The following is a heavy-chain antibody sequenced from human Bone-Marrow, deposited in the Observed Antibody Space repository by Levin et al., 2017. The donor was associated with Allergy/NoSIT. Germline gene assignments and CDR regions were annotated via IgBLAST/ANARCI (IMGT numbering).Heavy chain of an antibody. CDR1: EYKSNTYA. Sequence: GGSLRLSCVASEYKSNTYAIHWVRQAPGKGLEWVGVISYDGRQKHYADSVKGRFTVSSDNSKNAVFLQMNSLKTDDTALYYCAGDPSIGVAGTPHFDTWGQGSLVTVSS. D-gene: IGHD6-19*01. CDR3: AGDPSIGVAGTPHFDT. V-gene: IGHV3-30*04. J-gene: IGHJ4*02. CDR2: ISYDGRQK.